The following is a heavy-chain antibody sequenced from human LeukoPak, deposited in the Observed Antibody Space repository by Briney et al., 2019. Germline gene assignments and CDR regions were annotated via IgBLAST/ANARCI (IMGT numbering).Heavy chain of an antibody. CDR3: ARGYSGSRFDY. CDR2: IYYSGST. Sequence: ASETLSLTCTVSGGSISSYYWSWIRRPPGKGLGWIGYIYYSGSTNYNPSLKSRVTISVDTSKNQFSLKLSSVTAADTAVYYCARGYSGSRFDYWGQGTLVTVSS. D-gene: IGHD1-26*01. V-gene: IGHV4-59*01. CDR1: GGSISSYY. J-gene: IGHJ4*02.